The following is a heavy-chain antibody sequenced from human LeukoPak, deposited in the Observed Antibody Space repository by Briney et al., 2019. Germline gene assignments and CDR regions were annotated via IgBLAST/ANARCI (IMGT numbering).Heavy chain of an antibody. CDR3: ARGSTYYDSSGQVPFDY. J-gene: IGHJ4*02. D-gene: IGHD3-22*01. CDR2: ISSSSSTI. CDR1: GYTFSNYN. Sequence: GGSLRLSCSASGYTFSNYNIIWVRQAPGKGLEWVSYISSSSSTIYYADSVKGRFTISRDNAKNSLYLQMNSLRAEDTAVYYCARGSTYYDSSGQVPFDYWGQGTLVTVSS. V-gene: IGHV3-48*01.